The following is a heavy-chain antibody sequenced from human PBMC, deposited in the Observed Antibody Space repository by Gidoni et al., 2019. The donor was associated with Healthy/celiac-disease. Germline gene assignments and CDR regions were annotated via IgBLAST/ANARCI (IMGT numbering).Heavy chain of an antibody. V-gene: IGHV1-69*01. Sequence: QVQLVQSGAEVKKPGSSVKVSCKASGGTFSSYAISWVRQAPGQGLEWMGGIIPIFGTANYAQKFQGRVTITADESTSTAYMERSSLRSEDTAVYYCASEAAAGTDTDPLMAVTYYYYGMDVWGQGTTVTVSS. CDR1: GGTFSSYA. J-gene: IGHJ6*02. CDR2: IIPIFGTA. CDR3: ASEAAAGTDTDPLMAVTYYYYGMDV. D-gene: IGHD6-13*01.